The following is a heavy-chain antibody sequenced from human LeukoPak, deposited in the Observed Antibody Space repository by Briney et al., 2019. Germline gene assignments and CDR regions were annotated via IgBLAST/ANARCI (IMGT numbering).Heavy chain of an antibody. J-gene: IGHJ4*02. D-gene: IGHD5-18*01. CDR3: ARGKIRYSYGSFDY. CDR2: ISSSGSTR. V-gene: IGHV3-48*03. Sequence: QPGGSLRLSCAASGFTFSSYEMNWVRQAPGKGLEWVSYISSSGSTRHYADSMKGRFTISRDNAKNSLYLQMNSLRAEDTAVYYCARGKIRYSYGSFDYWGQGILVTVS. CDR1: GFTFSSYE.